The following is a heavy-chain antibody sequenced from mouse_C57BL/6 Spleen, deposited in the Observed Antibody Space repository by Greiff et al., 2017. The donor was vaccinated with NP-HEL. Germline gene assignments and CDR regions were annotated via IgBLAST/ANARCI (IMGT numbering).Heavy chain of an antibody. J-gene: IGHJ3*01. CDR1: GFNIKDDY. V-gene: IGHV14-4*01. CDR3: TTRDYSNY. Sequence: EVQLQQSGAELVRPGASVKLSCTASGFNIKDDYMHWVKQRPEQGLEWIGWIDPENGDTEYASKFQGKATITADTSSNTAYLQLSSLTSEDTAVYYCTTRDYSNYWGQGTLVTVSA. D-gene: IGHD2-5*01. CDR2: IDPENGDT.